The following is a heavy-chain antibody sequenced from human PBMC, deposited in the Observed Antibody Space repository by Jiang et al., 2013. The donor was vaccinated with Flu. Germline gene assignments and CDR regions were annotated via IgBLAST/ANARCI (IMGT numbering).Heavy chain of an antibody. CDR2: INHSGST. D-gene: IGHD2-15*01. Sequence: LLKPSETLSLTCAVYGGSFSGYYWSWIRQPPGKGLEWIGEINHSGSTNYNPSLKSRVTISVDTSKNQFSLKLSSVTAADTAVYYCARCSGGAGKLDYWGQGTLVTVSS. CDR3: ARCSGGAGKLDY. J-gene: IGHJ4*02. CDR1: GGSFSGYY. V-gene: IGHV4-34*01.